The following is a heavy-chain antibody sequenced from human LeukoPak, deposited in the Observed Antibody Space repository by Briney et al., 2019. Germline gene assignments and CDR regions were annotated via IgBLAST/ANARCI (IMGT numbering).Heavy chain of an antibody. J-gene: IGHJ4*02. CDR3: ARQSDRTSDY. V-gene: IGHV4-39*01. CDR2: IYYSGST. Sequence: PSETLSLTCTVSGGSISSSSYYWGWIRQPPGKGLEWIGSIYYSGSTYYNPSLKSRVTISVDTSKNQFSLKLSSVTAADTAVYYCARQSDRTSDYWGQGTLVTVSS. CDR1: GGSISSSSYY.